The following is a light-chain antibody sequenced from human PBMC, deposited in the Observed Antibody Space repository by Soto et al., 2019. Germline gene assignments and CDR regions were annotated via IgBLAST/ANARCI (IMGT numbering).Light chain of an antibody. J-gene: IGKJ4*01. CDR3: QQYNNWPLT. CDR1: QSVSSN. Sequence: EIVMTQSPATLSVSPGERATLSCRASQSVSSNLAWYQQKPGQAPRLLIYGASTRATGIPARFSGSGSGTEFTLTLSSLQSEGFAVYYCQQYNNWPLTFGGGTKVEIK. CDR2: GAS. V-gene: IGKV3-15*01.